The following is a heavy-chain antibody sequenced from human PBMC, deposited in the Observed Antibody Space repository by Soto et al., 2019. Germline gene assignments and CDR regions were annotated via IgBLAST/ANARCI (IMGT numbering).Heavy chain of an antibody. CDR1: GDSISSSNYF. D-gene: IGHD3-22*01. V-gene: IGHV4-39*07. CDR2: IFYSGST. Sequence: SETLSLTCTVSGDSISSSNYFWGWIRQPPGKGLEWIGTIFYSGSTYYNPSLKSRVTISVDTSKNQFSLKLSSVTAADTAVYYCARVGEYYYDSSGYDPDAFDIWGQGKMVT. J-gene: IGHJ3*02. CDR3: ARVGEYYYDSSGYDPDAFDI.